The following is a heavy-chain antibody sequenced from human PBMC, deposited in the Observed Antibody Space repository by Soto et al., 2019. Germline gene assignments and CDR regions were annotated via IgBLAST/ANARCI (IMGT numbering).Heavy chain of an antibody. CDR2: IYSGGST. CDR1: GFTVSRNY. Sequence: VQLVESGGGLVQPGGSLRLSCAASGFTVSRNYMSWVRQAPGKGLEWVSVIYSGGSTYYADSVKGRFTISRDNSKNTLYLQMNSLRAEDTAVYYCATSTMGPYYYGMDVWGQGTTVTVSS. V-gene: IGHV3-66*01. J-gene: IGHJ6*02. D-gene: IGHD1-26*01. CDR3: ATSTMGPYYYGMDV.